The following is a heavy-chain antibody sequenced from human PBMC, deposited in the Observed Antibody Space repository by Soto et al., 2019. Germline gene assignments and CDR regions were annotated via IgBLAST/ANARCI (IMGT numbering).Heavy chain of an antibody. CDR1: SGSITTANW. CDR2: IYHSGST. Sequence: QMPLQESGPRLVRPSGTLSLTCTISSGSITTANWWSWVRQPTGRGLEWIGEIYHSGSTNYNLSLKSRVTLSVDKSKNQFSLRLSSVTAADTAMYYCARRGGGVVLAATTPFDYWGQGTLVTVSS. V-gene: IGHV4-4*02. D-gene: IGHD2-15*01. CDR3: ARRGGGVVLAATTPFDY. J-gene: IGHJ4*02.